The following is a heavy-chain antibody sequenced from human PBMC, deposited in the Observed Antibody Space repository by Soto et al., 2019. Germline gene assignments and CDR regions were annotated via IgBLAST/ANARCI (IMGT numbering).Heavy chain of an antibody. D-gene: IGHD2-2*01. CDR2: INSDGTTT. J-gene: IGHJ4*02. CDR3: ARGLYHKYGQDY. V-gene: IGHV3-74*01. CDR1: GFTFSSYW. Sequence: EVHLVESGGGLVQTGGSLRLSCTASGFTFSSYWMHWVRQAPGKGLVWVSRINSDGTTTNFADSVKGRFTISRDNAQNTLFLQMNGLRAEDTAVYYCARGLYHKYGQDYWGRGTLVTVSS.